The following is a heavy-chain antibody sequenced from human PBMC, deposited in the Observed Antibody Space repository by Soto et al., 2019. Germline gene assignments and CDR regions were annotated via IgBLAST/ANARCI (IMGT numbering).Heavy chain of an antibody. CDR1: GGSISSYY. J-gene: IGHJ3*02. Sequence: QVQLQESGPGLVKPSETLSLTCTVSGGSISSYYWSWIRQPPGKGLEWIGYIYYSGSTNYNPSLKSRVTISVDTSKNQFSLKLSSVTAADTAVYYCARRNRLLDAFEIWGQGTMVTVSS. CDR2: IYYSGST. D-gene: IGHD2-15*01. CDR3: ARRNRLLDAFEI. V-gene: IGHV4-59*01.